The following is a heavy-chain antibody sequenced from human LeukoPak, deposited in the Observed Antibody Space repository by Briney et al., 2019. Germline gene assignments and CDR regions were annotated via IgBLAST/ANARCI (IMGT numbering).Heavy chain of an antibody. D-gene: IGHD2-15*01. J-gene: IGHJ4*02. CDR3: ARQHCSGGDCYFFD. CDR1: GFTFSSYG. V-gene: IGHV3-33*01. CDR2: IWYDGNNK. Sequence: GGSLRLSCAASGFTFSSYGMHWVRQAPGKGLEWVALIWYDGNNKYYADSVMGRFTISRDNSKNTLYLQLNSLRAEDTAVYYCARQHCSGGDCYFFDWGQGTLVTVSS.